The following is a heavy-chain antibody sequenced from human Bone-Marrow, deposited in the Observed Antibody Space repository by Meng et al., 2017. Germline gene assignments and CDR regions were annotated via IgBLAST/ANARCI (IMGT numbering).Heavy chain of an antibody. V-gene: IGHV3-30*01. J-gene: IGHJ4*02. D-gene: IGHD5-18*01. Sequence: GQLVESGGGVVQPGRSLRLSCAASGFTFSSYAMHWVRQAPGKGLEWVAVISYDGSNKYYADSVKGRFTISRDNSKNTLYLQMNSLRAEDTAVHYCASQGRGYSYGRPDYWGQGTLVTVSS. CDR2: ISYDGSNK. CDR1: GFTFSSYA. CDR3: ASQGRGYSYGRPDY.